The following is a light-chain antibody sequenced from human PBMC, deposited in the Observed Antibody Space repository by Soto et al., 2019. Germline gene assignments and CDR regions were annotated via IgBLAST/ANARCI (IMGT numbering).Light chain of an antibody. CDR3: SSYRSSSTYV. CDR2: EAS. Sequence: QSALTQPASVSGSPGQSITISCTGTGRAVGAYTSVSWYQQYPGKPPKLRRYEASIRPSGVSDRFSGSKSGNTASLTISGLQTGDEADYYCSSYRSSSTYVFGTGTKLTVL. CDR1: GRAVGAYTS. J-gene: IGLJ1*01. V-gene: IGLV2-14*01.